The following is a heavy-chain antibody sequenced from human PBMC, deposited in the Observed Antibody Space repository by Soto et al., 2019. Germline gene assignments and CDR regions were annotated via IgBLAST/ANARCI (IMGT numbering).Heavy chain of an antibody. D-gene: IGHD3-22*01. V-gene: IGHV4-59*08. CDR3: AAQDYYDSSGYYPRVRTFDY. CDR1: GGSISGYY. CDR2: IHYSGST. J-gene: IGHJ4*02. Sequence: SETLSLTCTVSGGSISGYYWSWIRQSPGKGLEWIGYIHYSGSTNYNPSLKSRVTISVDTSKNQFSLKLSSVTAADTAVYYCAAQDYYDSSGYYPRVRTFDYWGQGTLVTVSS.